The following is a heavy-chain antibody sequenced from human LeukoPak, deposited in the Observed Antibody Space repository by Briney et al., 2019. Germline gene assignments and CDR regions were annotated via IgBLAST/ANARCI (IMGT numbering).Heavy chain of an antibody. D-gene: IGHD6-6*01. CDR3: ARDEYSSSTGLFDY. J-gene: IGHJ4*02. Sequence: GGSLRLSCAASGFTVSSNYMSWVRQAPGKGLEWVSVIYSGGSTYYADSVKGRFTISRDNSKNTLYLQMNSLRAEDTAVYYCARDEYSSSTGLFDYWGQGTLVTVSS. CDR1: GFTVSSNY. CDR2: IYSGGST. V-gene: IGHV3-66*02.